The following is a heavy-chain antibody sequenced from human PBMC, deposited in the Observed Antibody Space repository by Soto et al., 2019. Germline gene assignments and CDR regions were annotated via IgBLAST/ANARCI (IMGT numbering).Heavy chain of an antibody. CDR2: IYHTGNA. V-gene: IGHV4-39*01. CDR3: ARDFFDSSDYTTNWFDP. J-gene: IGHJ5*02. Sequence: SETLSLTCSVSGDSISNSRFYWAWIRQPPGEGLEWIGSIYHTGNAYYNPSLKSRVTISVDTSKNQFSLKLTSVTAADAALYYCARDFFDSSDYTTNWFDPWGQGTLVPVSS. D-gene: IGHD3-22*01. CDR1: GDSISNSRFY.